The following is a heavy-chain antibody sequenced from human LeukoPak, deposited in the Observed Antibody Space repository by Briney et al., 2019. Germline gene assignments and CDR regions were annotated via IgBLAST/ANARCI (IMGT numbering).Heavy chain of an antibody. J-gene: IGHJ4*02. CDR3: AKDIGDGYCSSTSCFFDY. Sequence: PGRSLRLSCAASGFTFDDYATHWVRQAPGKGLEWVSGISWNSGSIGYADSVKGRFTISRDNAKNSLYLQMNSLRAEDTALYYCAKDIGDGYCSSTSCFFDYWGQGTLVTVSS. V-gene: IGHV3-9*01. D-gene: IGHD2-2*01. CDR1: GFTFDDYA. CDR2: ISWNSGSI.